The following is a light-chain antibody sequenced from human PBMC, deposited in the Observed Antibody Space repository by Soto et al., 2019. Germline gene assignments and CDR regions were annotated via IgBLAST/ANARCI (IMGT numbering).Light chain of an antibody. CDR3: CSYTSSSTPVV. CDR1: SSDVGGYNY. V-gene: IGLV2-14*01. Sequence: QSVLTQPASVSGSPGQSITISCTGTSSDVGGYNYVSWYQQHPGKAPKLMIYDVNYRPSGVSSRFSGSTSGNTASLTISGLQAEDEADYYCCSYTSSSTPVVFGGGTKLTVL. J-gene: IGLJ2*01. CDR2: DVN.